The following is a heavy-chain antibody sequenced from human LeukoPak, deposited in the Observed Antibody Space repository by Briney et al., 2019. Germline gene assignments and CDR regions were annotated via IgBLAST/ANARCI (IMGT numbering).Heavy chain of an antibody. V-gene: IGHV3-7*01. J-gene: IGHJ4*02. Sequence: PGGSLRLSCAASGFTVSSNYMSWVRQAPGKGLEWVANIKQDGSEKYYVDSVKGRFTISRDNAKNSLYLQMNSLRAEDTAVYYCARVLLGFSLDYWGQGTLVTVSS. CDR3: ARVLLGFSLDY. CDR2: IKQDGSEK. D-gene: IGHD3-3*01. CDR1: GFTVSSNY.